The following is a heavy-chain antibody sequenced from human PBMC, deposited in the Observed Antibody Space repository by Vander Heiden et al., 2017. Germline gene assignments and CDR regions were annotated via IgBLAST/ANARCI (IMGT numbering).Heavy chain of an antibody. CDR3: AKAGPNYDILTGYYTGNYFDY. CDR1: GGSFSRYY. CDR2: INHRGST. V-gene: IGHV4-34*01. Sequence: QVQLQQWGAGLLKPSETLSLTCAAYGGSFSRYYWSWIRQTPGKGLEWIGEINHRGSTNYNPSLKSRVTNAVDTSKNQFSLKLSSVTAADPAVYYCAKAGPNYDILTGYYTGNYFDYWGQGTLVTVSS. D-gene: IGHD3-9*01. J-gene: IGHJ4*02.